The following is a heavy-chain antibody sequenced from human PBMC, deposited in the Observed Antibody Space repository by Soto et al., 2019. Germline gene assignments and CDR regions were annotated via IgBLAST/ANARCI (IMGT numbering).Heavy chain of an antibody. J-gene: IGHJ6*03. CDR2: IKQDGSEK. CDR3: ARVFSTLDYYMDV. CDR1: GFTFSSYW. D-gene: IGHD2-2*01. Sequence: GGSLRLSCAASGFTFSSYWMSWVRQAPGKGLEWVANIKQDGSEKYYVDSVKGRFTISRDNAKNSLYLQMNSLRAEDTAVYYCARVFSTLDYYMDVWGKGTTVTVTS. V-gene: IGHV3-7*01.